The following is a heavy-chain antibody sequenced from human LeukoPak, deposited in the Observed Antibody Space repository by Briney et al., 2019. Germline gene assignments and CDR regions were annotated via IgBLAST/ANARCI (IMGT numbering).Heavy chain of an antibody. V-gene: IGHV1-18*01. D-gene: IGHD6-13*01. CDR2: ISAYNGNT. CDR1: GYTFTSYG. Sequence: GASVKVSSKASGYTFTSYGISWVRQAPGQGLEWMGWISAYNGNTNYAQKLQGRVTMTTDTSTSTAYMELRSLRSDDTAVYYCARVRSSSWYPAPFDYWGQGTLVTVSS. CDR3: ARVRSSSWYPAPFDY. J-gene: IGHJ4*02.